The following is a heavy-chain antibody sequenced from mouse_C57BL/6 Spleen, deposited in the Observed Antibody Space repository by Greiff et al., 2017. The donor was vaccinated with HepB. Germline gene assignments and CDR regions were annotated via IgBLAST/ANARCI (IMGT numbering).Heavy chain of an antibody. Sequence: VQLQQSDAELVKPGASVKISCKVSGYTFTDHTIHWMKQRPEQGLDWIGYIYPRDGSTKYNEKFKGKATLTADKSSSTAYMQLNSLTSGDSAVYFCASGYYGSSYDYWGQGTTLTVAS. CDR3: ASGYYGSSYDY. CDR2: IYPRDGST. D-gene: IGHD1-1*01. CDR1: GYTFTDHT. J-gene: IGHJ2*01. V-gene: IGHV1-78*01.